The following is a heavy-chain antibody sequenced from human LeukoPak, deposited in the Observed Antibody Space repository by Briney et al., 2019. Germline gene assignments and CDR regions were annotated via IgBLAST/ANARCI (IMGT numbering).Heavy chain of an antibody. J-gene: IGHJ4*02. Sequence: GGSLRLSCAASGFTFSTYSMNWVRQAPGKGLQWVSSISSSSSYTYYADSVKGRFTISRDNSENTLYLQMNSLRAEDTAVYYCARDGSRVLSSTGFDYWGQGTLVTVSS. CDR3: ARDGSRVLSSTGFDY. V-gene: IGHV3-21*01. CDR1: GFTFSTYS. D-gene: IGHD2-15*01. CDR2: ISSSSSYT.